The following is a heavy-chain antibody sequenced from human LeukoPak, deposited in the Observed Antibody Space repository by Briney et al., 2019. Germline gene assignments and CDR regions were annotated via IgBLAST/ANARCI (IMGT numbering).Heavy chain of an antibody. J-gene: IGHJ4*02. D-gene: IGHD6-13*01. CDR1: GFTFSTYS. Sequence: GGSLRLSCAASGFTFSTYSMNWVRQAPGKGLEWVSSISSSSIYIYYADSVKGRFTISRDNAKNSLYLQMNGLRAEDTAVYYCARDLSSSWYGYWGQGTLVTVSS. CDR2: ISSSSIYI. V-gene: IGHV3-21*01. CDR3: ARDLSSSWYGY.